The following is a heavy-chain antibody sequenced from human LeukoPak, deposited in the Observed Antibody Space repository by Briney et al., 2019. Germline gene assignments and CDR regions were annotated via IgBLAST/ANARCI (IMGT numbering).Heavy chain of an antibody. Sequence: GGSLRLSCAASGFTFSSYSMNWVRQAPGKGLEWVSSISSSSSYIYYADSVKGRFTISRDNAKNSLYLQMNSLRAEDTAVHYCAREDLGEDYFDYWGQGTLVTVSS. CDR3: AREDLGEDYFDY. J-gene: IGHJ4*02. CDR2: ISSSSSYI. CDR1: GFTFSSYS. D-gene: IGHD3-10*01. V-gene: IGHV3-21*01.